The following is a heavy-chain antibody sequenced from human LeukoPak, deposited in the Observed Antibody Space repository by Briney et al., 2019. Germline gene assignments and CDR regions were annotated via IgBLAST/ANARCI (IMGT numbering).Heavy chain of an antibody. CDR1: GYTFTSYG. V-gene: IGHV1-18*01. D-gene: IGHD2-15*01. Sequence: ASVTVSCKASGYTFTSYGISWVRQAPGQGLEWMGWISAYNGNTNYAQKLQGRVTMTTDTSTSTAYMELRSLRSDDTAVYYCARVGTTPTRNWFDPWGQGTLVTVSS. CDR2: ISAYNGNT. CDR3: ARVGTTPTRNWFDP. J-gene: IGHJ5*02.